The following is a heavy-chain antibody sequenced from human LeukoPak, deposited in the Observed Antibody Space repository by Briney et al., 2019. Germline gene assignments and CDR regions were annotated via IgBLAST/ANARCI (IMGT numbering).Heavy chain of an antibody. CDR2: IDHSGST. Sequence: SGTLSLTCAVSGGSIINSNWWSWVRQPPGKGLEWIGEIDHSGSTSYNPSLKSRVTMSVDRSQNQFSLRLSTVTAADTAVYYCARGRVLRSENYVDYWGQGTLVTVSS. D-gene: IGHD4-17*01. CDR3: ARGRVLRSENYVDY. CDR1: GGSIINSNW. V-gene: IGHV4-4*02. J-gene: IGHJ4*02.